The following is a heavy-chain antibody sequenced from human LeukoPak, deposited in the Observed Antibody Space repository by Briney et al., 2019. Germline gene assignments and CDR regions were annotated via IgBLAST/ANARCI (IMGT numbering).Heavy chain of an antibody. D-gene: IGHD4-11*01. CDR2: IYTSGST. V-gene: IGHV4-61*02. CDR1: GGSISSGSYY. CDR3: ASEMTTVSLVYYYYYMDV. J-gene: IGHJ6*03. Sequence: SETLSLTCTVSGGSISSGSYYWSWIRQPAGKGLEWIGRIYTSGSTNYNPSLKSRVTISVDTSKNQFSLKLSSVTAADTAVYYCASEMTTVSLVYYYYYMDVWGKGTTVTVSS.